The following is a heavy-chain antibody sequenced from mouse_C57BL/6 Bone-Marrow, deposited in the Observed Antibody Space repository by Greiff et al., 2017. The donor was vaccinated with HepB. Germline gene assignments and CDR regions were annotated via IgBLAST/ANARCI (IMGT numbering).Heavy chain of an antibody. Sequence: VKLQESGAELARPGASVKLSCKASGYTFTSYGISWVKHRTGQGLEWIGEIYPRSGNTYYNEKFKGKATLTADKSSSTAYMELRSLTSEDSAVYFCARTSPYGSSYVWYFDVWGTGTTVTVSS. V-gene: IGHV1-81*01. CDR3: ARTSPYGSSYVWYFDV. CDR2: IYPRSGNT. J-gene: IGHJ1*03. D-gene: IGHD1-1*01. CDR1: GYTFTSYG.